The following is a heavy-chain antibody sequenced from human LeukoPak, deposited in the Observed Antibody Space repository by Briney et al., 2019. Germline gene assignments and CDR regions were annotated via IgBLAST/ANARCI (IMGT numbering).Heavy chain of an antibody. CDR2: ISGSGGST. CDR3: AKDRDYYDSSGYL. V-gene: IGHV3-23*01. J-gene: IGHJ6*02. Sequence: GGSLRLSCAASGFTFSSYAMSWVRQAPGKGLEWVSAISGSGGSTYYADSVKGRFTISRDNSKNTLYLQTNSLRAEDTAVYYCAKDRDYYDSSGYLWGQGTTVTVSS. D-gene: IGHD3-22*01. CDR1: GFTFSSYA.